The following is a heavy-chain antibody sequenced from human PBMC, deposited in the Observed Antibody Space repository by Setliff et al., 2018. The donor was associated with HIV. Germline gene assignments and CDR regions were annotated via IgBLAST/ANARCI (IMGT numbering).Heavy chain of an antibody. CDR1: GFSFSRYE. CDR2: ISSSGSTK. CDR3: ARDRDGATMVRGVIIRGGFDY. V-gene: IGHV3-48*03. D-gene: IGHD3-10*01. J-gene: IGHJ4*02. Sequence: LRLSCAASGFSFSRYEMNWVRQAPGKGLQWVSYISSSGSTKYYADSVKGRFTISRDNAKNSLYLQMNSLRAEDTAVYYCARDRDGATMVRGVIIRGGFDYWGQGTLVTVSS.